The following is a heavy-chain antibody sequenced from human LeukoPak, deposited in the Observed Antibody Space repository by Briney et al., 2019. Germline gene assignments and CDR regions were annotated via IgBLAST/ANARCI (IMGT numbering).Heavy chain of an antibody. CDR2: IYYSGSA. CDR1: GGSISNSSYY. Sequence: SETLSLTCTVSGGSISNSSYYWGWIRQPPGKGLEWIGNIYYSGSAYYYPSLKSRVTVSVDTSKNQFSLNLSSVTAADTAVYYCARYSRYGSGWYYDYWGQGTLVTVSS. CDR3: ARYSRYGSGWYYDY. V-gene: IGHV4-39*01. J-gene: IGHJ4*02. D-gene: IGHD6-19*01.